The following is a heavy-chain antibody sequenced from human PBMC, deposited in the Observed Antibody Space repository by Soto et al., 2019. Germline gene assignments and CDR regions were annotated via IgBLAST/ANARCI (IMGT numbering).Heavy chain of an antibody. V-gene: IGHV1-24*01. CDR1: GYTLTELS. CDR2: FDPEDGET. J-gene: IGHJ1*01. D-gene: IGHD2-15*01. Sequence: VASVKVSCKVSGYTLTELSMHWVRQAPGKGLEWMGGFDPEDGETIYAQKFQGRVTMTEDTSTDTAYMELSSLRSEDTAVYYCATDRYCSGGSCYSGSGFQHWGQGTLVTVSS. CDR3: ATDRYCSGGSCYSGSGFQH.